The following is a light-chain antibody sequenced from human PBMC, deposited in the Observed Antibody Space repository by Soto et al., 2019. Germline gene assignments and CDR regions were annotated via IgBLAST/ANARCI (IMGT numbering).Light chain of an antibody. CDR1: SSDVGGNKF. J-gene: IGLJ2*01. CDR2: EVN. V-gene: IGLV2-8*01. CDR3: SSFGGSNDVL. Sequence: QSALTQPPSASGSPGQSVTISCTGTSSDVGGNKFVSWYQQHPGKAPRLIIYEVNRRPSGVPDRFSGSKSGNTASLTVSGLQDEDGADYYCSSFGGSNDVLFGGGTKVTVL.